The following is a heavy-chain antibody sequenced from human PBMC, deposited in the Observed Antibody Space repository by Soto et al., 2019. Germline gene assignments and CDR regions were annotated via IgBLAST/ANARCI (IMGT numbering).Heavy chain of an antibody. V-gene: IGHV3-33*01. D-gene: IGHD3-10*01. CDR1: EFTFSNYG. CDR2: ILNDGSNR. CDR3: ARDDEYSGNGMDV. Sequence: QVQLVESGGGVVQPGRSLRLSCAASEFTFSNYGMHWVRQAPGKGLEWVAVILNDGSNRYHADSVKDRFTISRDNSTNTLYLPMNRLRAEDTAVYYCARDDEYSGNGMDVWGQGTTVTVS. J-gene: IGHJ6*02.